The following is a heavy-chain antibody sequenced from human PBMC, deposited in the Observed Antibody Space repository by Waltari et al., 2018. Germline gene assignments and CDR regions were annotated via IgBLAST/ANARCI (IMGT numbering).Heavy chain of an antibody. J-gene: IGHJ4*02. Sequence: QVQLVESGGGVVQPGRSLRLSCAASGFTFSSYGMHWVRQAPGKGLEWVAVIWYDGINKYYSDSVKGRFTISRDNSKNTLYLQMNSLRAEDTAVYYCAKGIVATIGTLDYWGQGTLVTVSS. CDR3: AKGIVATIGTLDY. CDR1: GFTFSSYG. D-gene: IGHD5-12*01. V-gene: IGHV3-33*06. CDR2: IWYDGINK.